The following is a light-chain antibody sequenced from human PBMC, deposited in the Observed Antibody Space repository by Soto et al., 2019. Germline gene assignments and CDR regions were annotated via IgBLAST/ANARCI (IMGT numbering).Light chain of an antibody. Sequence: QLVLTQSPSASASLGASVKLTCTLSSGHSSDAIAWHQQQPEKGPRYLMKVNSDGSHSKGDGIPDRFSGSRSGAERYLTISSLQSEDEADYYCQTRGTGIHVVFGGGTKLTVL. CDR3: QTRGTGIHVV. V-gene: IGLV4-69*01. J-gene: IGLJ2*01. CDR2: VNSDGSH. CDR1: SGHSSDA.